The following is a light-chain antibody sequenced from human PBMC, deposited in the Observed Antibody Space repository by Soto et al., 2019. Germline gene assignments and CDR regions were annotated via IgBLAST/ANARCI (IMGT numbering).Light chain of an antibody. CDR2: DAS. V-gene: IGKV3-11*01. CDR3: QQRSNWPRGT. Sequence: EIVLTQSPATLSLSPGERATLSCRASQSVSSYLAWYQQKPGQAPRLLIYDASNRATGIPARFSGSGSGTDFTLTTSSLEPEDFAVYYWQQRSNWPRGTFGQGTKLEIK. J-gene: IGKJ2*02. CDR1: QSVSSY.